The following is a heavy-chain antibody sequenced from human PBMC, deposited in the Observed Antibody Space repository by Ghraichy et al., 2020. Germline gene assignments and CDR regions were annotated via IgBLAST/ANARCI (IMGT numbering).Heavy chain of an antibody. CDR1: GFTFSNYA. D-gene: IGHD1-26*01. J-gene: IGHJ4*02. V-gene: IGHV3-23*01. CDR2: ISSSGGST. Sequence: GGSLRLSCAVSGFTFSNYAMSWVRQAPGKGLEWVSTISSSGGSTYYADSVKGRFTISRDNSKNTLYLQMNSLRAEDTAVCFCAKVAERGLLVYQYYFDFWGQGTLVTVSS. CDR3: AKVAERGLLVYQYYFDF.